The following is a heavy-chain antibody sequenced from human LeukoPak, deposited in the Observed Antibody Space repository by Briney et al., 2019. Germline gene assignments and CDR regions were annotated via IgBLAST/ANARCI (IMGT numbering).Heavy chain of an antibody. CDR3: ARGAQWPY. V-gene: IGHV3-48*01. Sequence: PGGSLRLSCAASGFTVSSNYMSWVRQAPGKGLEWVSYISSSSNIMNYADSVKGRFTTSRDNAKNSLYLQMNSLRVEDTAVYYRARGAQWPYWGQGTLVTVSS. J-gene: IGHJ4*02. CDR1: GFTVSSNY. D-gene: IGHD6-19*01. CDR2: ISSSSNIM.